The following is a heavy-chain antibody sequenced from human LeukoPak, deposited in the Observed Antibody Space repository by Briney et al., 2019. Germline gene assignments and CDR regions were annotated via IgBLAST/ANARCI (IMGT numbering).Heavy chain of an antibody. Sequence: GGSLRLSCAASGFTFSSYWMHWVRQAPGKGLVWVSRINSDGSSTSYADSVKGRFTISRDNAKNTLYLQTNSLRAEDTAVYYCARGGYYYGSGSYYSPDYWGQGTLVTVSS. CDR2: INSDGSST. CDR3: ARGGYYYGSGSYYSPDY. J-gene: IGHJ4*02. V-gene: IGHV3-74*01. D-gene: IGHD3-10*01. CDR1: GFTFSSYW.